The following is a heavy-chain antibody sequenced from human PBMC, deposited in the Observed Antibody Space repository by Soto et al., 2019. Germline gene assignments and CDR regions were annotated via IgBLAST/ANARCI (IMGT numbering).Heavy chain of an antibody. CDR2: ISSSTSTI. J-gene: IGHJ1*01. Sequence: EVQLVESGGGLVQPGGSLRLSCTASGFTFSSYGMNWVRQAPGKGLERVSHISSSTSTIYYADSVKGRFTISRDNAKNSLSLQMNSLRDEDTAVYYCARGGYSYGHFQHWGQGTLVTVSS. D-gene: IGHD5-18*01. V-gene: IGHV3-48*02. CDR3: ARGGYSYGHFQH. CDR1: GFTFSSYG.